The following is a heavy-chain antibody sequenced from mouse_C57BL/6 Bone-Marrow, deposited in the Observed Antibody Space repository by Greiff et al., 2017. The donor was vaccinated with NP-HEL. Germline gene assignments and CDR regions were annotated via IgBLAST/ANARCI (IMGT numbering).Heavy chain of an antibody. CDR3: ARAPGSSHWFAY. J-gene: IGHJ3*01. D-gene: IGHD1-1*01. CDR1: GYSFTSGYY. CDR2: ISYDGSN. V-gene: IGHV3-6*01. Sequence: VQLQQSGPGLVKPSQSLSLTCSVTGYSFTSGYYWYWIRPFPGNKLEWVGYISYDGSNNYTPSLKNRISITRDTSKNQFFLKLNAVTTEDTATYYCARAPGSSHWFAYWGQGTLVTVSA.